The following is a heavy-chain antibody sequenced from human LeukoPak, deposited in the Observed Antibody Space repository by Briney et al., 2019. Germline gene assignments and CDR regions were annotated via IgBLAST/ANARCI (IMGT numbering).Heavy chain of an antibody. Sequence: SETLSLTCTVSGGSISSYYWSWIRQPPGKGLEWIGYIYYSGSTNYNPSLKSRVTISVDTSKNQFSLKLSSVTAAGTAVYYCARGEAYYFDYWGQGTLVTVSS. J-gene: IGHJ4*02. CDR1: GGSISSYY. V-gene: IGHV4-59*01. CDR3: ARGEAYYFDY. CDR2: IYYSGST.